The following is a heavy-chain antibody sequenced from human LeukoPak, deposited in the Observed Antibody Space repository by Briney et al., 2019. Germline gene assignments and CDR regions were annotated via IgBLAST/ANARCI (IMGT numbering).Heavy chain of an antibody. D-gene: IGHD3-22*01. CDR3: ARAGWIITSASDY. Sequence: TSETLSLTCSVSGYSLSRGYYWAWIRQPPGRGLEWIGTVYHIVNTYYNPSLESRASMSVDTSTNEFSLTLKSVTAADTAVYYCARAGWIITSASDYWGQGALVTVSS. V-gene: IGHV4-38-2*02. J-gene: IGHJ4*02. CDR2: VYHIVNT. CDR1: GYSLSRGYY.